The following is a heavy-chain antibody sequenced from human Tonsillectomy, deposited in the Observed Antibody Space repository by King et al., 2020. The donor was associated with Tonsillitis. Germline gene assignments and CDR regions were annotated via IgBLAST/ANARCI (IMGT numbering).Heavy chain of an antibody. CDR1: GYSFTNHW. Sequence: QLVQSGAEVKKPGGSLKISCKGSGYSFTNHWIGWVRQMPGKGLEWVGIIYPGDSDTRYSPSFQGQVTISADKAISATYLQWSSLKASDTAMYYCASRPDAFDIWGQGTMVTVSS. CDR3: ASRPDAFDI. J-gene: IGHJ3*02. V-gene: IGHV5-51*01. CDR2: IYPGDSDT.